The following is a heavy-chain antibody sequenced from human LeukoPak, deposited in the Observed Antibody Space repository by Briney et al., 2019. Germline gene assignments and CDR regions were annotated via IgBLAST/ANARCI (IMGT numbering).Heavy chain of an antibody. CDR1: GGSISYYY. J-gene: IGHJ6*02. Sequence: SETLSLTCTVSGGSISYYYWSWIRQSPGKGLGWIGYIYYSGTTNYNPSLKCRVTISVDTSKNQFSLQLRSVTAADTAVYYCAREDPQTTVPEGMDVWGQGTTVTVSS. D-gene: IGHD4-17*01. CDR2: IYYSGTT. CDR3: AREDPQTTVPEGMDV. V-gene: IGHV4-59*01.